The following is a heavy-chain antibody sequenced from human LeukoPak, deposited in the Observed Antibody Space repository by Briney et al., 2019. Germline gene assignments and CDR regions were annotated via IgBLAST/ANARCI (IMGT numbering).Heavy chain of an antibody. CDR3: SRGRADGYSGYDFGDY. CDR2: INPNSGGT. D-gene: IGHD5-12*01. V-gene: IGHV1-2*03. CDR1: GYTFTGYY. J-gene: IGHJ4*02. Sequence: LGASVKVSCKASGYTFTGYYMHWVRQAPGQGLEWMGWINPNSGGTDYAQKFQGRVTMARDTSISTAYMELSSLTSDDTAVYYCSRGRADGYSGYDFGDYWGQGTQVTVSS.